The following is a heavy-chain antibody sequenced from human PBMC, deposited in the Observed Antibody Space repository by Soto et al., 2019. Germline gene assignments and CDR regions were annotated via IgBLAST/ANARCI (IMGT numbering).Heavy chain of an antibody. D-gene: IGHD4-17*01. CDR2: ISGSGGST. J-gene: IGHJ4*02. V-gene: IGHV3-23*01. CDR3: AKGTPTTLYGDYAKGGDY. CDR1: GFTFSSYA. Sequence: GGSLRLSCAASGFTFSSYAMSWVRQAPGKGLEWVSAISGSGGSTYYAEPGKGRFTISRDNSKNTLYLQMNSLRAEDTAVYYCAKGTPTTLYGDYAKGGDYWGQGTLVTVSS.